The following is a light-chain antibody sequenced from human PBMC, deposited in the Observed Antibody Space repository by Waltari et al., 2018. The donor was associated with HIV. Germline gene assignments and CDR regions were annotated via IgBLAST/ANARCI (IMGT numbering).Light chain of an antibody. V-gene: IGLV3-1*01. Sequence: SYELTQPPSVSVSPGQTASIACSGENLEDKYASWYQQTPGQSPVLVIYEDTKRPSGIPERISGSNSGNTATLTISGTQTMDEADYFCQAWDSNSGFFGTGTKLTVL. CDR2: EDT. J-gene: IGLJ1*01. CDR3: QAWDSNSGF. CDR1: NLEDKY.